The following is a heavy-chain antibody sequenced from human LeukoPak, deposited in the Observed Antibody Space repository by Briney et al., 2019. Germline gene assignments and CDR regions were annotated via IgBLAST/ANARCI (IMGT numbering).Heavy chain of an antibody. CDR2: IYYSGST. CDR1: GGSISSYY. J-gene: IGHJ4*02. D-gene: IGHD3-22*01. Sequence: PSETLSLTCTVSGGSISSYYWSWIRQPPGKGLEWIGYIYYSGSTNYNPSLKSRVTISVDTSKNQFSLKLSSVTAADTAVYYCARDASSGYYWTLYYFDYWGQGTLVTVSS. V-gene: IGHV4-59*12. CDR3: ARDASSGYYWTLYYFDY.